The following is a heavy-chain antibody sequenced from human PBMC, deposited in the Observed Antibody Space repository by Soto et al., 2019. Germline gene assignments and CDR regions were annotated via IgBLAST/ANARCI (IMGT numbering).Heavy chain of an antibody. V-gene: IGHV2-5*02. CDR3: AHCRGGVASF. D-gene: IGHD3-16*01. CDR2: VYWDDDK. Sequence: QITLNESGPALVKPTQNLTLTCTFSGFSLNTRDVGVGWIRQPPGKALEWLGVVYWDDDKTYSPSLKSRLTITKDPPKNQVVLRMTKMDPVDTATYYCAHCRGGVASFWGQGTLVTVSS. J-gene: IGHJ4*02. CDR1: GFSLNTRDVG.